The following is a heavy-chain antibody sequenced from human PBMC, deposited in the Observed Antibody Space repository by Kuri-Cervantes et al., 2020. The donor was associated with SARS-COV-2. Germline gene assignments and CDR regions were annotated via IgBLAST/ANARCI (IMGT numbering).Heavy chain of an antibody. CDR3: ARASLDLTIFGVAYDAFDI. Sequence: GESLKISCAASGFTFSSYSMNWVRQAPGKGLVWVSRINSDGSSTSYADSVKGRFTISRDNAKNTLYLQMNSLRAEDTAVYYCARASLDLTIFGVAYDAFDIWGQGTMATVSS. CDR2: INSDGSST. D-gene: IGHD3-3*01. CDR1: GFTFSSYS. V-gene: IGHV3-74*01. J-gene: IGHJ3*02.